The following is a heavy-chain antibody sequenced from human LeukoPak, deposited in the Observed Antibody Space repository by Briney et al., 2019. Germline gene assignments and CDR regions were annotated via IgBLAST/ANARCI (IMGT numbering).Heavy chain of an antibody. CDR1: GFTFSSYS. Sequence: GGSLRLSCTASGFTFSSYSMNWVRQAPVKGLEWVSSISSSSSYIYYADSVKGRFTISRDNAKNSLYLQMNSLRAEDTAVYYCARAEDDFWSGYYSVDYWGQGTLVTVSS. J-gene: IGHJ4*02. CDR3: ARAEDDFWSGYYSVDY. CDR2: ISSSSSYI. D-gene: IGHD3-3*01. V-gene: IGHV3-21*01.